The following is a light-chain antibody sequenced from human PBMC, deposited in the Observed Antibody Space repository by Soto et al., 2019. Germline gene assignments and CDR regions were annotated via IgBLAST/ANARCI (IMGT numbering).Light chain of an antibody. Sequence: EIAMTQSPATLSVSPGERATLSCRAGQGVTTNFAWYQQKSGQSPRLLIYDVSIRATGVPARFSGSGSGTDFTLTISSLEPEDFAVYYCQQRSNWPITFGQGTRLEIK. V-gene: IGKV3D-11*01. CDR1: QGVTTN. CDR2: DVS. CDR3: QQRSNWPIT. J-gene: IGKJ5*01.